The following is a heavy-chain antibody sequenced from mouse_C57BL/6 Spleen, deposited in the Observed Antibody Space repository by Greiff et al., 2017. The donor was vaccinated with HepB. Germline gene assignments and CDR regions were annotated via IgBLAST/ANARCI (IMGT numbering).Heavy chain of an antibody. V-gene: IGHV1-54*01. CDR2: INPGSGGT. CDR3: ARGGGYDGAWFAY. D-gene: IGHD2-2*01. Sequence: QVQLQQSGAELVRPGTSVKVSCKASGYAFTNYLIEWVKQRPGQGLEWIGVINPGSGGTNYNEKFKGKATLTADKSSSTAYMQLSSLTSEDSAVYFCARGGGYDGAWFAYWGQGTLVTVSA. CDR1: GYAFTNYL. J-gene: IGHJ3*01.